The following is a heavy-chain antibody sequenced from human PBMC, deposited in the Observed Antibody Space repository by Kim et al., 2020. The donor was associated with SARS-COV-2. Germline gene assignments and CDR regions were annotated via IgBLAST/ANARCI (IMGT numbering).Heavy chain of an antibody. CDR2: ISSNRSYI. V-gene: IGHV3-21*01. Sequence: GGSLRLSCAASGFTFSSYYMNWVRQAPGKGLEWVSSISSNRSYIYYADSVKGRFTISRDNAKNSLYLQMNSLRAEDTAVYYCASSYSSGWYYFDYWGQGTLVTVSS. CDR3: ASSYSSGWYYFDY. J-gene: IGHJ4*02. CDR1: GFTFSSYY. D-gene: IGHD6-19*01.